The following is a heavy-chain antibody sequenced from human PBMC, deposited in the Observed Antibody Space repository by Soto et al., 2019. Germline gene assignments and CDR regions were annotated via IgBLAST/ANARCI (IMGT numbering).Heavy chain of an antibody. V-gene: IGHV3-23*01. CDR1: GFTFSSYA. J-gene: IGHJ4*02. Sequence: PGGSLRLSCAASGFTFSSYAMSWVRQAPGKGLEWVSAISGSGGSTYYADSVQGRFSISRDNSKNTLYLQMNSLRGEDTAVYYCAKARCITTNCYVPDYWGQGTMVTVS. D-gene: IGHD3-10*01. CDR3: AKARCITTNCYVPDY. CDR2: ISGSGGST.